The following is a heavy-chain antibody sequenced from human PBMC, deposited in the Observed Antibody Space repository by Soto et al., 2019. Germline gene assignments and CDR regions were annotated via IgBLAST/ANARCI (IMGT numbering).Heavy chain of an antibody. Sequence: GGSLRLSCAASGFTFSSYGMHWVRQAPGKGLEWVAVISYDGSNKYYADSVKGRFTISRDNSKNTLYLQMNSLRAEDTAVYYCAKDLHLEDILTGYYYYYYGMDVWGQGTTVTVSS. D-gene: IGHD3-9*01. CDR2: ISYDGSNK. CDR3: AKDLHLEDILTGYYYYYYGMDV. CDR1: GFTFSSYG. J-gene: IGHJ6*02. V-gene: IGHV3-30*18.